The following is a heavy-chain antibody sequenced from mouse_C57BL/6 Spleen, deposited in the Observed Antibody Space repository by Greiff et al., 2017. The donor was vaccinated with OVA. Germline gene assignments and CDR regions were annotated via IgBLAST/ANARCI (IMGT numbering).Heavy chain of an antibody. Sequence: EVHLVESGGDLVKPGGSLKLSCAASGFTFSSYGMSWVRQTPDKRLEWVATISSGGSYTYYPDSVKGRFTISRDNAKNTLYLQMSSLKSEDTAMYYCAREDGNYSFLDYWGQGTTLTVSS. V-gene: IGHV5-6*01. CDR1: GFTFSSYG. J-gene: IGHJ2*01. D-gene: IGHD2-1*01. CDR2: ISSGGSYT. CDR3: AREDGNYSFLDY.